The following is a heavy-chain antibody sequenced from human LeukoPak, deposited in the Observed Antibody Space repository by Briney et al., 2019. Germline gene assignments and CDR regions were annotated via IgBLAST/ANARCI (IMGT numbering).Heavy chain of an antibody. Sequence: PSGTLSLTCAVSGGSISSSTWWSWVRQPPGKGLEWIGEIYHSGSTNYNPSLESRLTVSVDKSRKQFSLELSSVTAADTAVYYCASPPQGVTTSGAFDIWGQGTMVTVSS. D-gene: IGHD4-17*01. V-gene: IGHV4-4*02. J-gene: IGHJ3*02. CDR2: IYHSGST. CDR1: GGSISSSTW. CDR3: ASPPQGVTTSGAFDI.